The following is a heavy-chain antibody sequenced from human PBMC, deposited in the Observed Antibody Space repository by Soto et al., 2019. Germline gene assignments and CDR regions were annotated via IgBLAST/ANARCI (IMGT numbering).Heavy chain of an antibody. Sequence: QVQLQESGPGLVKPSGTLSLTCAVSGGSISSGDWCWSWVRQSPGKGLEWIGEIYYSGSTTYNPSLKSRVTISADKSENQFSLRLSSVTAADTAVYCCARRGCDSIFWSLDYWGQGTLVTVSS. CDR2: IYYSGST. CDR1: GGSISSGDW. V-gene: IGHV4-4*01. CDR3: ARRGCDSIFWSLDY. J-gene: IGHJ4*02. D-gene: IGHD2-21*02.